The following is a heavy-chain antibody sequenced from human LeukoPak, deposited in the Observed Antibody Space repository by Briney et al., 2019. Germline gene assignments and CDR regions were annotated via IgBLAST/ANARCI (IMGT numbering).Heavy chain of an antibody. CDR1: GYTFRSYD. CDR3: ARARDISGWHVADY. Sequence: ASVKVSCKASGYTFRSYDITWVRQAPGQGLEWMGWISPNNGNTNYAQKFQGRVTMTTDTLTSTAYMEMRSLRSDDTAVYYCARARDISGWHVADYRGQGTLVTVSS. CDR2: ISPNNGNT. D-gene: IGHD6-19*01. V-gene: IGHV1-18*01. J-gene: IGHJ4*02.